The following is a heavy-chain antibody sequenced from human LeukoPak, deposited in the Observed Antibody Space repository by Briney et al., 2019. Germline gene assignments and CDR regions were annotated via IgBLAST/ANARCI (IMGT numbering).Heavy chain of an antibody. V-gene: IGHV4-34*01. J-gene: IGHJ6*02. CDR3: ARFRTAVAVYYYYYGMDV. CDR2: INHSGST. Sequence: SETLSLTCTVSGGSISSYYWNWIRQPPGKGLEWIGEINHSGSTNYNPSLKSRVTISVDTSKNQFSLKLSSVTAADTAVYYCARFRTAVAVYYYYYGMDVWCQGTTVTVSS. D-gene: IGHD6-19*01. CDR1: GGSISSYY.